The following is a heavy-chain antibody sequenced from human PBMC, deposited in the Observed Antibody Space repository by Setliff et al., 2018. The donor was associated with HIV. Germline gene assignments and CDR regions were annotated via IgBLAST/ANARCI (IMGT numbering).Heavy chain of an antibody. D-gene: IGHD6-19*01. Sequence: GGSLRLSCAASGFTFNNSHWMHWVRQAPGKGLMWVSHISDDGTSTSYADSVKGRFTISRDNAKNTLFLQMNRLTVEDTAVYYCARDHGFPPWPSHSSGSMDYWGQGTLVTVSS. CDR2: ISDDGTST. J-gene: IGHJ4*02. V-gene: IGHV3-74*01. CDR1: GFTFNNSHW. CDR3: ARDHGFPPWPSHSSGSMDY.